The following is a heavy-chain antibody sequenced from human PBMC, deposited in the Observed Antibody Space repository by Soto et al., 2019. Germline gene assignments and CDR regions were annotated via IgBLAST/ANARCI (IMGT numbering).Heavy chain of an antibody. J-gene: IGHJ6*02. Sequence: PSETLSLTCAVYGGSFSGHYWSWIRQPPGKGLEWIGEINHSGSTNYNPSLKSRVTISVDSFKKQFSLKLSSVTAADTAVYYCARVSGANYDFWSGYSGFAYYGMDVSGQGTTVTVSS. D-gene: IGHD3-3*01. CDR3: ARVSGANYDFWSGYSGFAYYGMDV. CDR2: INHSGST. V-gene: IGHV4-34*01. CDR1: GGSFSGHY.